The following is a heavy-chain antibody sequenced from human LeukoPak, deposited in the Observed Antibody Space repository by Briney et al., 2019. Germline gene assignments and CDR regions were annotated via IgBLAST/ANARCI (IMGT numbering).Heavy chain of an antibody. CDR3: AREGNYYDMDV. CDR1: VLTDSSNY. J-gene: IGHJ6*02. CDR2: IFRGCTT. V-gene: IGHV3-53*01. Sequence: GWCLRLSFVASVLTDSSNYMSALGPAAGKGGEGVSVIFRGCTTYYADSVKGRFTISRDNSKNTLYLQMNSLRAEDTAVYYCAREGNYYDMDVWGQGTTVTVSS.